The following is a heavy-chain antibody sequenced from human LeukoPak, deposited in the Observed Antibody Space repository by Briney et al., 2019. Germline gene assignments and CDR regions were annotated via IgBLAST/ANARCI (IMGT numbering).Heavy chain of an antibody. CDR3: AKNSYGYLGSTGSFDY. V-gene: IGHV3-23*01. J-gene: IGHJ4*02. D-gene: IGHD5-18*01. CDR2: ISNGGGAT. Sequence: GGSLRLSCAGSGFTFNNYAMRWVRQVPGKGLEWVSSISNGGGATYHTDSVKGRFTISRDNSKNTLYLQMNSLRVEDTAVYYCAKNSYGYLGSTGSFDYWGQGTLVTVSS. CDR1: GFTFNNYA.